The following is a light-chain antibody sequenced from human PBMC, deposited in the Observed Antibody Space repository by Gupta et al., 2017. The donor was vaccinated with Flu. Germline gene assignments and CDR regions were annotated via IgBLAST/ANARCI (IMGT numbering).Light chain of an antibody. Sequence: VITQSPLSLPVTPGEPASISCRSSQSLMHSNGYNYLDWYLKKPGQSPQLLIYLGSPRASGVPDRFSGSGTDTDFTLDVTRVEAEDVGVYYCVQALGNPFMFGQGTKLEIK. CDR3: VQALGNPFM. CDR2: LGS. J-gene: IGKJ2*01. V-gene: IGKV2-28*01. CDR1: QSLMHSNGYNY.